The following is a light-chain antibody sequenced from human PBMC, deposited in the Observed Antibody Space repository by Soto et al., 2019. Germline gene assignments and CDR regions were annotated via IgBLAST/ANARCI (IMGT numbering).Light chain of an antibody. CDR2: DAS. Sequence: EIVLTQSPATLSLSPGERATLSCRASQSISSYLAWYQQKPDQAPRLLIYDASTRATGIPARFSGSGSGTDFTLTISSLEPEDFAVYYCHQRSTWPFTFGPGTKVEIK. V-gene: IGKV3-11*01. J-gene: IGKJ3*01. CDR1: QSISSY. CDR3: HQRSTWPFT.